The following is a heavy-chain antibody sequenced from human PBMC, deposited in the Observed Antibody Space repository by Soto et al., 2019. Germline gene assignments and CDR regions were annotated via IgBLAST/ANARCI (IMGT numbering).Heavy chain of an antibody. CDR2: IFSNDEK. J-gene: IGHJ4*02. V-gene: IGHV2-26*01. CDR3: ARILRAPGPMGLLVNALQYYFDY. CDR1: GFSLSNARMG. D-gene: IGHD1-26*01. Sequence: QVTLKESGPVLVKPTETLTLTCTVSGFSLSNARMGVSWIRQPPGKALEWLAHIFSNDEKSYSTSLKSRLTISNDTSKSHVVLTMTNMDPVDTATYYCARILRAPGPMGLLVNALQYYFDYWGQGTLVTVSS.